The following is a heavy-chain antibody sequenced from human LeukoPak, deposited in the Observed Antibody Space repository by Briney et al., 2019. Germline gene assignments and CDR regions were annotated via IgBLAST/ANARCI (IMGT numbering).Heavy chain of an antibody. D-gene: IGHD3-10*01. J-gene: IGHJ5*02. CDR1: GGTFSSYA. Sequence: ASVKVSCKASGGTFSSYAISWVRQAPGQGLEWMGGIIPIFGTANYAQKLQGRVTMTTDTSTSTAYMELRSLRSDDTAVYYCARQGSGSYDSWGQGTLVTVSS. CDR3: ARQGSGSYDS. V-gene: IGHV1-69*05. CDR2: IIPIFGTA.